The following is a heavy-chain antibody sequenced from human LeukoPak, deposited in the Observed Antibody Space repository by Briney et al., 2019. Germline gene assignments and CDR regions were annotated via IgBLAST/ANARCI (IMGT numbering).Heavy chain of an antibody. V-gene: IGHV1-2*06. CDR3: ARHLDCSSTSCYTEGAYNWFDP. CDR2: INPNSGGT. CDR1: GYTFTGYH. D-gene: IGHD2-2*02. Sequence: ASVKVSCKASGYTFTGYHMHWVRQAPGQGLEWMGRINPNSGGTNYAQKFQGRVTMTRDTSISTAYMELSRLRSDDTAVYYCARHLDCSSTSCYTEGAYNWFDPWGQGTLVTVSS. J-gene: IGHJ5*02.